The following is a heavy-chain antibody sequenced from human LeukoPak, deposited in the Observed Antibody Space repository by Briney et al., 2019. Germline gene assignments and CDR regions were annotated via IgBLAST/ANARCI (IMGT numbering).Heavy chain of an antibody. CDR2: IKEDGSEK. CDR3: ARDMDM. J-gene: IGHJ4*02. D-gene: IGHD2-2*03. CDR1: GFTFSTYW. Sequence: GGSLRLSCAASGFTFSTYWMSWVRQAPGKGLEWVANIKEDGSEKNYVDSVKGRFTISRDNAKNSLFLQMDSLRAEDTAVYFCARDMDMWGQGSLVTVSS. V-gene: IGHV3-7*04.